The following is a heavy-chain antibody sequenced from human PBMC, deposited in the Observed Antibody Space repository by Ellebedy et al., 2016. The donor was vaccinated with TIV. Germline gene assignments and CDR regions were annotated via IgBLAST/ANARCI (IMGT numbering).Heavy chain of an antibody. V-gene: IGHV3-53*01. CDR2: IFSAAAGGET. J-gene: IGHJ3*01. CDR1: GFTVTTNY. D-gene: IGHD3-16*01. CDR3: ARDPLGVGPAFDV. Sequence: GESLKISCAASGFTVTTNYMNWVRQAPGKGLEWVTVIFSAAAGGETHYADSVKGRFTISRDNSNDTLYLQMNSLRAEDTAIYYCARDPLGVGPAFDVWGQGTMVTVSS.